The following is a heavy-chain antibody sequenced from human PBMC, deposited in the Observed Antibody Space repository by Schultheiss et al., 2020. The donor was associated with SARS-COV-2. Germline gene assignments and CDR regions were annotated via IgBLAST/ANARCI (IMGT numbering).Heavy chain of an antibody. D-gene: IGHD4-17*01. CDR2: INSDGSST. V-gene: IGHV3-74*01. CDR3: AKDIGSGSSTTVTTGEYYGMDV. CDR1: GFTFSSYW. J-gene: IGHJ6*02. Sequence: GGSLRLSCAASGFTFSSYWMHWVRQAPGKGLVWVSRINSDGSSTSYADSVKGRFTISRDNAKNTLYLQMNSLRAEDTAVYYCAKDIGSGSSTTVTTGEYYGMDVWGQGTTVTVSS.